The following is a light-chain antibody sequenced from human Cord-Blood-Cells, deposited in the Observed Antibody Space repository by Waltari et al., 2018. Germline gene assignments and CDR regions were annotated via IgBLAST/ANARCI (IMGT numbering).Light chain of an antibody. CDR2: KAS. CDR3: QQYNSYSLT. Sequence: DIQMTQSPSTLSAHVGDRVTITCRASQSISSWLAWYQQKPGKAPKLLIYKASSLESGVPSRFSGSGSGTEFTLTISSLQPDDFATYYCQQYNSYSLTFGGGTKVEIK. CDR1: QSISSW. J-gene: IGKJ4*01. V-gene: IGKV1-5*03.